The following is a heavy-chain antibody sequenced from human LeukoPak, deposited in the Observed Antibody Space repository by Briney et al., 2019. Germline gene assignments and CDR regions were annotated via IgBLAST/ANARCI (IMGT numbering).Heavy chain of an antibody. CDR1: GGSFNTFY. CDR2: VYYAGAT. V-gene: IGHV4-59*01. J-gene: IGHJ5*02. D-gene: IGHD3-3*01. CDR3: ARSPRFLGWPEWFDP. Sequence: SETLSLTCTVSGGSFNTFYWSWIRQPPGKRLEWLGYVYYAGATTYNPSLKSRVTISIDTSKNQFSLKLSSVTAADTAVYYCARSPRFLGWPEWFDPWGQGTLVTVSS.